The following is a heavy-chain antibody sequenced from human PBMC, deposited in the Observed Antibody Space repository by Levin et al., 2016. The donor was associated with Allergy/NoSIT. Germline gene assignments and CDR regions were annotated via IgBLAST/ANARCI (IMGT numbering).Heavy chain of an antibody. CDR1: GGSISSTDW. CDR3: ARRFGVGAMDF. V-gene: IGHV4-4*02. J-gene: IGHJ4*02. D-gene: IGHD1-26*01. CDR2: SSLGGTT. Sequence: SETLSLTCAVSGGSISSTDWWTWVRQPPGKGLEWIGESSLGGTTRYNPSLKSRVTISVDRTQNQFSLRLNSVTAADTAVYYCARRFGVGAMDFWGQGTLVSVSS.